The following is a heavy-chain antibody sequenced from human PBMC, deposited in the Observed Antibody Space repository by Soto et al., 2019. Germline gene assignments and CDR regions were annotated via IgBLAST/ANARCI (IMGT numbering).Heavy chain of an antibody. CDR1: GYTFTGYY. D-gene: IGHD3-3*01. CDR3: ARSFLRFLEWLFDRMAV. J-gene: IGHJ6*01. CDR2: INPNSGGT. Sequence: ASVKVSCKASGYTFTGYYMHWVRQAPVQVLEWMVCINPNSGGTNYAQKFQGRVTMTRETSISTAYMELSRLRSDDTAVYYCARSFLRFLEWLFDRMAVWAQGTTVTVSS. V-gene: IGHV1-2*02.